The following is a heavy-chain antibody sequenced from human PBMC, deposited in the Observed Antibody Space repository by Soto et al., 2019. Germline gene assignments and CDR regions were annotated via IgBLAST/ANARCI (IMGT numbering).Heavy chain of an antibody. V-gene: IGHV3-23*01. D-gene: IGHD1-7*01. Sequence: GGSLRLSCATSGLTFGNYAMSWVRQAPGGGLEWVSSMSGSSSTTYYADSVRGRFTISRDRSRNTLYLQMSSLRAEDTALYYCAKNQERELPRVIDFWGQGTLVTVSS. J-gene: IGHJ4*02. CDR3: AKNQERELPRVIDF. CDR2: MSGSSSTT. CDR1: GLTFGNYA.